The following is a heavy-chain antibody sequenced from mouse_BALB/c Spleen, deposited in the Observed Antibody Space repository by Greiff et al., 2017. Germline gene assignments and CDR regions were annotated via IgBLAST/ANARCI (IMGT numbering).Heavy chain of an antibody. J-gene: IGHJ4*01. CDR3: ARGGGYGNYVGAMDY. V-gene: IGHV5-6-5*01. D-gene: IGHD2-10*02. CDR1: GFTFSSYA. CDR2: ISSGGST. Sequence: VQLKESGGGLVKPGGSLKLSCAASGFTFSSYAMSWVRQTPEKRLEWVASISSGGSTYYPDSVKGRFTISRDNARNILYLQMSSLRSEDTAMYYCARGGGYGNYVGAMDYWGQGTSVTVSS.